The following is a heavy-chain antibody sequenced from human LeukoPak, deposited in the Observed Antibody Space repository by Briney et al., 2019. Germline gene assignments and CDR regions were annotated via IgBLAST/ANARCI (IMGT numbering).Heavy chain of an antibody. CDR1: GFTFSSYA. CDR2: ISYDESNK. CDR3: ARDEVDTAMVGYYYYGMDV. D-gene: IGHD5-18*01. Sequence: GGSLRLSCAASGFTFSSYAMHWVRQAPGKGLEWVAVISYDESNKYYADTVQGRFTISRDNSKNTLYLQMNSLRAEDTAVYYCARDEVDTAMVGYYYYGMDVWGQGTTVTVSS. J-gene: IGHJ6*01. V-gene: IGHV3-30-3*01.